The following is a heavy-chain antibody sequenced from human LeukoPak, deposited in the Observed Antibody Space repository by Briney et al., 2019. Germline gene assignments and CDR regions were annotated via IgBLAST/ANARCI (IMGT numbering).Heavy chain of an antibody. V-gene: IGHV3-23*01. CDR2: ISGNGGNT. J-gene: IGHJ6*02. D-gene: IGHD3-3*01. Sequence: GGSLRLSCAASGFTFNNYAMSWVRQAPGKGLEWVSDISGNGGNTYYADSVKGRFTMSRDNSKNTLYLQMNSLRAEDTAVYYCAKGTDYDFWTGYSYFYAMDVWGQGTTVTVSS. CDR3: AKGTDYDFWTGYSYFYAMDV. CDR1: GFTFNNYA.